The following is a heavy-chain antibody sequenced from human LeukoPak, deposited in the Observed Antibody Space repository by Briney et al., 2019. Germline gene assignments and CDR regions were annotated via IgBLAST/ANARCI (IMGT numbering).Heavy chain of an antibody. CDR1: GGSISSSSYY. Sequence: SETLSLTCTVSGGSISSSSYYWGWIRPPPGKGLEWIGSIYYSGSTYYNPSLKSRVTISVDTSKNQFSLKLSSVTAADTAVYYCARQLNDYGDYVDYWGQGTLVTVSS. J-gene: IGHJ4*02. CDR2: IYYSGST. CDR3: ARQLNDYGDYVDY. V-gene: IGHV4-39*01. D-gene: IGHD4-17*01.